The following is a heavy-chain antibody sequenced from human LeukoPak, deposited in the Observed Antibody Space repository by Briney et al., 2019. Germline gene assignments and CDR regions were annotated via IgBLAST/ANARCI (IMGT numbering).Heavy chain of an antibody. Sequence: SETLSLTCTVSGGSISSFWWSWIRQPAGKGLAWIGRISGDGTTNYNPSLRTRATMSVDTSRNQFSLNLKSVTAADAAIYYCARDRYYDFWSGQDWFDPWGQGTLVTVSS. CDR3: ARDRYYDFWSGQDWFDP. D-gene: IGHD3-3*01. CDR2: ISGDGTT. V-gene: IGHV4-4*07. J-gene: IGHJ5*02. CDR1: GGSISSFW.